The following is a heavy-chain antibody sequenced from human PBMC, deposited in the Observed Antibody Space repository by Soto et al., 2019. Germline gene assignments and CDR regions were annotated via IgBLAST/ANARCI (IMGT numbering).Heavy chain of an antibody. V-gene: IGHV4-59*01. CDR2: IYDTEST. CDR3: ARGSKYYYSGIDV. Sequence: SETLSLTCTVSGGSITNYYWTWIRQPPGKGLEYIGYIYDTESTNYNPSLKSRVTISVDTSKKQLPLRLSAVSAADTAVYFCARGSKYYYSGIDVWGQGTTVTVSS. CDR1: GGSITNYY. J-gene: IGHJ6*02.